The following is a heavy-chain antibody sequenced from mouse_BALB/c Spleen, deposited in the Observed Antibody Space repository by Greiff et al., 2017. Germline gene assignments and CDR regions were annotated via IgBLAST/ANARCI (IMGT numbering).Heavy chain of an antibody. D-gene: IGHD2-12*01. V-gene: IGHV5-12-1*01. Sequence: DVKLQESGGGLVKPGGSLKLSCAASGFAFNSYDMSWVRQTPEKRLEWVAYISSGGGSTYYPDTVKGRFTISRDNAKNTLYLQMSSLKSEDTAMYYCARQDSYCFAYWGQGTLVTVSA. CDR3: ARQDSYCFAY. J-gene: IGHJ3*01. CDR2: ISSGGGST. CDR1: GFAFNSYD.